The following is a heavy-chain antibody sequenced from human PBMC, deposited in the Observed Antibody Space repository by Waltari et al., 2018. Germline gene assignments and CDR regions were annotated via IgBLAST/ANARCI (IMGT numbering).Heavy chain of an antibody. Sequence: QVQLVESGGGLVKPGGSLRLSCAASGFTFSDHYLSWIRQAPGKGLEWVSYISSSGSTIYYADSVKGRFTISRDNAKNSLYLQMNSLRAEDTAVYYCASQDQLLYWYFDLWGRGTLVTVSS. V-gene: IGHV3-11*04. D-gene: IGHD2-2*01. CDR1: GFTFSDHY. J-gene: IGHJ2*01. CDR2: ISSSGSTI. CDR3: ASQDQLLYWYFDL.